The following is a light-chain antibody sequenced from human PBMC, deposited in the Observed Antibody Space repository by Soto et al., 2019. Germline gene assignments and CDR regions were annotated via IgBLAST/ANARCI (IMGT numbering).Light chain of an antibody. CDR1: QSVSSY. J-gene: IGKJ4*01. CDR2: DAS. Sequence: EIVLTQSPATLSLSPGERATLSCRASQSVSSYLAWYQQKPGQAPRFLIYDASNRATGIPARFSGSGSGTDFTLTISSLESEDFAVYYCQQRSNWRLTFGGGTKVEIK. CDR3: QQRSNWRLT. V-gene: IGKV3-11*01.